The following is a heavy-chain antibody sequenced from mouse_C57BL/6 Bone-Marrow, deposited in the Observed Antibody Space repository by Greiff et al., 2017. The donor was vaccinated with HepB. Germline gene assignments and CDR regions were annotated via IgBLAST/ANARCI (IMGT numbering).Heavy chain of an antibody. CDR3: ARMTTERYFDV. Sequence: QVQLQQSGPELVKPGASVKISCKASGYAFSSSWMNWVKQRPGKGLEWIGRIYPGDGDTNYNGKFKGKATLTADKSSSTAYMQLSSLTSEDSAVYFCARMTTERYFDVWGTGTTVTVAS. CDR1: GYAFSSSW. CDR2: IYPGDGDT. V-gene: IGHV1-82*01. D-gene: IGHD1-1*01. J-gene: IGHJ1*03.